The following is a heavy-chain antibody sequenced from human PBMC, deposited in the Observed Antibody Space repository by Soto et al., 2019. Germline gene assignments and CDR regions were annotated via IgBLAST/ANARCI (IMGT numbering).Heavy chain of an antibody. CDR2: IYYSGST. J-gene: IGHJ4*02. V-gene: IGHV4-39*01. D-gene: IGHD1-26*01. CDR1: GGSISSSSYY. CDR3: ARHYSGSWDYFYY. Sequence: QLQLQESGPGLVKPSETLSLTCTVSGGSISSSSYYWGWIRQPPGKGLEWIGCIYYSGSTYYNPSRKSRVTIPVDPSKNQCSLKLSSVTAADTDVYYCARHYSGSWDYFYYWGQGTLVTVSS.